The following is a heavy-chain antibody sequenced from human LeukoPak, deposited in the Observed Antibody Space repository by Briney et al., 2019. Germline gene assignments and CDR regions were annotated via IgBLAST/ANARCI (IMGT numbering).Heavy chain of an antibody. J-gene: IGHJ6*03. D-gene: IGHD6-25*01. CDR1: GYTFTRSD. CDR3: ARGAEYMDV. CDR2: MNPNSGNT. V-gene: IGHV1-8*01. Sequence: ASVKVSCKASGYTFTRSDINWVRQATGQGLEWMGWMNPNSGNTGYAQKFQGRVTMTRNTSISTAYMELSSLRSEDAAVYYCARGAEYMDVWGKGTTVTVSS.